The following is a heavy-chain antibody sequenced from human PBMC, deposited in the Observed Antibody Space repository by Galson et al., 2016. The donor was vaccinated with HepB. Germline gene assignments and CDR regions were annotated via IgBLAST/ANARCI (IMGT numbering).Heavy chain of an antibody. V-gene: IGHV3-23*01. CDR1: GFTFSSYP. D-gene: IGHD2-8*01. CDR2: ISGSGDTT. Sequence: SLRLSCAASGFTFSSYPMSWVRQAPGKGLEWVSTISGSGDTTYQADSVKGRFTISRDNSKNTLYLQMDRLRGEDTAVYYCGKEWSSADTNSQFDYWGQGTLVTVSS. J-gene: IGHJ4*02. CDR3: GKEWSSADTNSQFDY.